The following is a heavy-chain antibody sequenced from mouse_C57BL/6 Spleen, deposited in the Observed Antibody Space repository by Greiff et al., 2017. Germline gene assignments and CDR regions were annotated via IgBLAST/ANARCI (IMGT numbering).Heavy chain of an antibody. CDR1: GYAFSSYW. Sequence: VKLQQSGAELVKPGASVKISCKASGYAFSSYWMNWVKQRPGKGLEWIGQIYPGDGDTNYNGKFKGKATLTADKSSSTAYMQLSSLTSEVSAGDCCERNYCGSSDMDDWGKGTSVTVSS. J-gene: IGHJ4*01. CDR2: IYPGDGDT. CDR3: ERNYCGSSDMDD. D-gene: IGHD1-1*01. V-gene: IGHV1-80*01.